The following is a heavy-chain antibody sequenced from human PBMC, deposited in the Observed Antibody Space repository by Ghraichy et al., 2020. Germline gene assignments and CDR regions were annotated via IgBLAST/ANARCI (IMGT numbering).Heavy chain of an antibody. J-gene: IGHJ4*02. Sequence: SETLSLTCTVSGYSISSGYYWGWIRQPPGKGLEWIGSIYHSGSTYYNPSLKSRVTISLDTSKNQFSLKLSSVTAADTAVYYCAGTNWNYIFDYWGQGTLVTVSS. CDR1: GYSISSGYY. V-gene: IGHV4-38-2*02. CDR3: AGTNWNYIFDY. D-gene: IGHD1-7*01. CDR2: IYHSGST.